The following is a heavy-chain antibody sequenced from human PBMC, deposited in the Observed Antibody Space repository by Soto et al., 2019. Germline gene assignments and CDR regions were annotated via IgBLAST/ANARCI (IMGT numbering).Heavy chain of an antibody. J-gene: IGHJ4*02. D-gene: IGHD6-19*01. CDR1: GFTFSSYA. V-gene: IGHV3-23*01. CDR3: ATPREAYSSGWYDY. CDR2: ISGSGGST. Sequence: GGSLRLSCAASGFTFSSYAMSWVRQAPGKGLEWVAAISGSGGSTYYADSVKGRFTISRDNSKNTLYLQMNSLRAEDTAVYYCATPREAYSSGWYDYWGQGTLVTVSS.